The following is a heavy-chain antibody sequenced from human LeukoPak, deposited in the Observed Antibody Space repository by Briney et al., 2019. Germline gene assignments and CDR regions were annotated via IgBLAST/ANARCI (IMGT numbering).Heavy chain of an antibody. CDR1: GFTFSSYG. V-gene: IGHV3-30*02. CDR3: AKEFISGSYYYYYMDV. CDR2: IRYDGSNK. D-gene: IGHD1-26*01. Sequence: PGRSLRLSCAASGFTFSSYGMHWVRQAPGKGLEWVAFIRYDGSNKYYADSVKGRFTISRDNSKNTLYLQMNSLRAEDTAVYYCAKEFISGSYYYYYMDVWGKGTTVTVSS. J-gene: IGHJ6*03.